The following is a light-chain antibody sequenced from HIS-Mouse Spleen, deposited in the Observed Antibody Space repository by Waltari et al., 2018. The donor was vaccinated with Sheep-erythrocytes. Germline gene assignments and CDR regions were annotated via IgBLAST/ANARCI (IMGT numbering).Light chain of an antibody. J-gene: IGLJ3*02. CDR2: EGS. CDR1: SSDVGSYNL. CDR3: CSYAGSSTPWV. V-gene: IGLV2-23*01. Sequence: QSALTQPASVSGSPGQSITISCTGTSSDVGSYNLVSWYQQPPGKAPKLMTYEGSKRPSWVSNRFSGSKSGNTASLTISGLQAEDEADYYCCSYAGSSTPWVFGGGTKLTVL.